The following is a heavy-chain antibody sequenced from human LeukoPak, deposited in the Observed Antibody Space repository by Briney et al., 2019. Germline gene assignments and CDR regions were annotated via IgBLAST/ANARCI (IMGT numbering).Heavy chain of an antibody. V-gene: IGHV1-69*06. CDR2: INPINGTA. CDR1: GYTFTSYA. CDR3: ARGSRTGWYYFDY. D-gene: IGHD6-19*01. Sequence: SVKVSCKASGYTFTSYAFSWVRQAPGQGLEWMGGINPINGTANYAQKFQVRVTITADTSTSTAYMELSSLRSDDTAVYYCARGSRTGWYYFDYWGQGTLVTVSS. J-gene: IGHJ4*02.